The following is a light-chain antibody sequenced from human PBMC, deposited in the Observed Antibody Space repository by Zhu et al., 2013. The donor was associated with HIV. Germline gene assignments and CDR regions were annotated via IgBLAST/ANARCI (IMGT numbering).Light chain of an antibody. Sequence: DIQMSQSPSTLSASVGDTITITCRASQSINNWVAWYQQKPGKAPKLLIYAASTLKYGVPSRFSGSGIETEFTLTISTLQPDDFATYYCQQYNSYSWTFGQGTKVEIK. CDR1: QSINNW. CDR2: AAS. CDR3: QQYNSYSWT. V-gene: IGKV1-5*01. J-gene: IGKJ1*01.